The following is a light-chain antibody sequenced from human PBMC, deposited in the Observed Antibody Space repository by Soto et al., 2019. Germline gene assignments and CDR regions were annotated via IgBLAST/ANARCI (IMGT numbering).Light chain of an antibody. Sequence: EIVMTQSPVILSVSPGERATLSCRASQSVSSSYLAWYQQKPGQAPRLLIFGASTRAAGIPARFSGSGSGTEFTLTISSLQSEDFAVYYCQQYSNWPLTFGGGTKVDIK. CDR2: GAS. CDR1: QSVSSSY. CDR3: QQYSNWPLT. J-gene: IGKJ4*01. V-gene: IGKV3-15*01.